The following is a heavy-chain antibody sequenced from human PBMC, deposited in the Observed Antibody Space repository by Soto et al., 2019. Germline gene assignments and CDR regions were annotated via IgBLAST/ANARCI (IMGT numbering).Heavy chain of an antibody. D-gene: IGHD5-12*01. CDR2: IIPILGIA. CDR3: ARDSGYDLFDY. CDR1: GGTFSSYT. V-gene: IGHV1-69*04. Sequence: SVKVSCKASGGTFSSYTISWVRQAPGQGLEWMGRIIPILGIANYAQKFQGRVTITADKSTSTAYMELSSLRSEDTAVYYCARDSGYDLFDYWGQGTLVTVSS. J-gene: IGHJ4*02.